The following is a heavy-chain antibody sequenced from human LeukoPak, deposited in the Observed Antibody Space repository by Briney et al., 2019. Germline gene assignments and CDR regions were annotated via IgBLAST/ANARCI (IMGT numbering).Heavy chain of an antibody. V-gene: IGHV4-34*01. CDR2: INHSGST. Sequence: SETLSLTCAVYGGSFSGYYWSWIRQPPGKGLEWIGEINHSGSTNYNPSLKSRVTISVDTSKNQFSLKLSSVTPADTAVYYCARGRHYYDSSGYYRGDYYYYYGMDVWGQGTTVTVSS. CDR1: GGSFSGYY. J-gene: IGHJ6*02. D-gene: IGHD3-22*01. CDR3: ARGRHYYDSSGYYRGDYYYYYGMDV.